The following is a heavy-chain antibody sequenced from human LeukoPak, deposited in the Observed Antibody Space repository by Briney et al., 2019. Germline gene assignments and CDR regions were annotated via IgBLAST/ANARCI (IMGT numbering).Heavy chain of an antibody. J-gene: IGHJ4*02. CDR3: ATFQCLEWPETDY. V-gene: IGHV3-30-3*01. CDR2: ISYDGSNK. D-gene: IGHD3-3*01. CDR1: GFTFSRYA. Sequence: VRSLRLSCVASGFTFSRYAMHWVCQAPGKGLEWVAVISYDGSNKYYADSVKGRFTISRDNSKNTLYLQLNSLRAEDTAVYYCATFQCLEWPETDYWGQGTLVTVSS.